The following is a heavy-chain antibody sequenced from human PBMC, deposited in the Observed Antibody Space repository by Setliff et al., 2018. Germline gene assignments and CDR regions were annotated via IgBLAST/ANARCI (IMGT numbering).Heavy chain of an antibody. CDR2: IKPDGSET. CDR1: GFTFDNYW. V-gene: IGHV3-7*03. Sequence: QPGGSLRLSCVASGFTFDNYWMGWVRQPPGKGLEWVASIKPDGSETYYVDSVKGRFTVSRDNPKNSLYLQMSSLRAEDTAIYYCTRDRGGASTRDHWGQGTLVTVSS. J-gene: IGHJ4*02. CDR3: TRDRGGASTRDH. D-gene: IGHD1-26*01.